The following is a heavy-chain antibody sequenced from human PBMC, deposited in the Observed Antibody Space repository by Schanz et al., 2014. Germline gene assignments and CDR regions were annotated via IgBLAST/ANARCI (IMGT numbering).Heavy chain of an antibody. V-gene: IGHV4-4*02. J-gene: IGHJ4*02. CDR2: INISGST. Sequence: QVQLQESGPGLVKPSGTLSLTCAVSGGFISSINWWSWVRQSPGTGLEWIGEINISGSTNYNPSLKSRVPIPLDKSKSQFSLTLNAVTAADTAVYYCARDERDLPRSLFVFWGQGTLVTVSS. CDR3: ARDERDLPRSLFVF. CDR1: GGFISSINW. D-gene: IGHD2-2*01.